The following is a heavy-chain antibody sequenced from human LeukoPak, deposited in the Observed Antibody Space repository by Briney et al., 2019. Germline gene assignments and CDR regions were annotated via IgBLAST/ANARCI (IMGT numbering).Heavy chain of an antibody. CDR2: VSDTDGST. Sequence: QAGGSLRLSCAASGFTFGSYAMSWVRQAPGKGLEWVSAVSDTDGSTYYAASVRGRFSIYRDDSQSTLHLQMNNLRADDSAIYYCAFSPLGFNYGFAYWGQGTLVTVSS. D-gene: IGHD5-18*01. J-gene: IGHJ4*02. CDR3: AFSPLGFNYGFAY. CDR1: GFTFGSYA. V-gene: IGHV3-23*01.